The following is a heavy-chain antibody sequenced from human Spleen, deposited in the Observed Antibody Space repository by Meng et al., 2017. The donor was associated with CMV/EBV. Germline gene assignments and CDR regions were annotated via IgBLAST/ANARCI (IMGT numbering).Heavy chain of an antibody. J-gene: IGHJ5*02. D-gene: IGHD2-8*01. CDR3: ARVGWYNWFDP. Sequence: SETLSLTCTVSGGSISSGGHYWSWIRQPPGKGLEWIGEINHSGSTNYNPSLKSRVTISVDTSKNQFSLKLSSVTAADTAVYYCARVGWYNWFDPWGQGTLVTVSS. CDR1: GGSISSGGHY. CDR2: INHSGST. V-gene: IGHV4-39*07.